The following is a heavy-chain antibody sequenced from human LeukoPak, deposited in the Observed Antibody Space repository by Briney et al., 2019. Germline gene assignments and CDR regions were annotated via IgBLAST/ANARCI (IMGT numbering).Heavy chain of an antibody. D-gene: IGHD4-11*01. CDR2: IIPIFGIA. CDR3: ARDRADYSNPVYFDY. J-gene: IGHJ4*02. V-gene: IGHV1-69*04. Sequence: ASVKVSCTASGGTFSSYAISWVRPAPGQGLEWMGRIIPIFGIANYAQKFQGRVTITADKSTSTAYMELSSLRSEDTAVYYCARDRADYSNPVYFDYWGQGTLVTVSS. CDR1: GGTFSSYA.